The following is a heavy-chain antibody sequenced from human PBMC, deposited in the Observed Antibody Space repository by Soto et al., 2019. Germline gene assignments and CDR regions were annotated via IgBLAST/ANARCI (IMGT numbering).Heavy chain of an antibody. CDR2: IYYSGST. J-gene: IGHJ5*02. V-gene: IGHV4-39*01. CDR3: ARHTGYSSGKRWFDP. Sequence: SETLSLTCTVSGGSISSGSYFWGWIRQPPGKGLEWIGSIYYSGSTSYNPSLRSRVTMSVDTSKNQFSLKLNSVSAADTAVYYCARHTGYSSGKRWFDPWGQGTLVTVSS. D-gene: IGHD6-19*01. CDR1: GGSISSGSYF.